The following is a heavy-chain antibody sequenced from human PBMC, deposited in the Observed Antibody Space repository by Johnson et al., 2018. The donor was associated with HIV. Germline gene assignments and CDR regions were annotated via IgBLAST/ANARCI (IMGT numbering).Heavy chain of an antibody. CDR1: GFTFSSYA. V-gene: IGHV3-30-3*01. D-gene: IGHD3-22*01. CDR2: ISYDGSNK. Sequence: QVQLVESGGGVVQPGRSLRLSCAASGFTFSSYAMHWVRQAPGKGLEWVAVISYDGSNKYYADSVKGRFTISRENSKNTLYLQLNSLRTEDTAVYYCARIRVAVITEVVAVDIWGQGTMVTVSS. CDR3: ARIRVAVITEVVAVDI. J-gene: IGHJ3*02.